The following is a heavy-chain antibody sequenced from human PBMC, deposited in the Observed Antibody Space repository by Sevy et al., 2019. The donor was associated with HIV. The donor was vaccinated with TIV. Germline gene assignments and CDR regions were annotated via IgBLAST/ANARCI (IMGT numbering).Heavy chain of an antibody. CDR3: AKRNTVTLTTSDY. J-gene: IGHJ4*02. CDR2: ISGSGGST. D-gene: IGHD4-17*01. CDR1: GFTFSSYA. Sequence: AGSLRLSCAASGFTFSSYAMSWVRQAPGKELEWVSAISGSGGSTYYADSVKGRFTISRDNSKNTLYLQMNSLTAEDTAVYYCAKRNTVTLTTSDYWGQGTLVTVSS. V-gene: IGHV3-23*01.